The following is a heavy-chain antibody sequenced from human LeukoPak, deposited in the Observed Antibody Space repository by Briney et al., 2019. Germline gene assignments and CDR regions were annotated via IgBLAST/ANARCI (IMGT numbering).Heavy chain of an antibody. V-gene: IGHV3-7*01. J-gene: IGHJ4*02. CDR2: INQDRSGK. CDR3: ARGGHRQKEF. Sequence: PGGSLRLSCAASGFTFSNYWMTWVRQSPGKGLEWVAIINQDRSGKYYVDSVKGRFTLYRDNAENALYLQMSSLRAEDTAVYYCARGGHRQKEFWGQGTLVTVSS. D-gene: IGHD3-10*01. CDR1: GFTFSNYW.